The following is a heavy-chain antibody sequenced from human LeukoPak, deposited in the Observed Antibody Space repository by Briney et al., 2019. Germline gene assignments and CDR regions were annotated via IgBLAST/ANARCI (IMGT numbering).Heavy chain of an antibody. D-gene: IGHD3-10*01. CDR3: VRGDGWFGELLNFDY. J-gene: IGHJ4*02. V-gene: IGHV3-48*02. Sequence: GGSLRLSCAASGFTFSAYNMNWVRQAPGQGLEWVSCISSSSTRKYYADSVKGRFTISRDNAKNSLYLQMNSLRDEDTAVYYCVRGDGWFGELLNFDYWGQGTLVTVSS. CDR2: ISSSSTRK. CDR1: GFTFSAYN.